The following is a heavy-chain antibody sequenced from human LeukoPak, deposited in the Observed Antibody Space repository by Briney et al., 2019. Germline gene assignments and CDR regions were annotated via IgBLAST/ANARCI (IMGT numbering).Heavy chain of an antibody. Sequence: YSMNWVRQAPGKGLEWVSSISSSSSYIYYADSVKGRFTISRDNAKNSLYLQMNSLRAEDTAVYYCARELLGYGDRDGYWGQGTLVTVSS. CDR3: ARELLGYGDRDGY. CDR1: YS. J-gene: IGHJ4*02. V-gene: IGHV3-21*01. D-gene: IGHD4-17*01. CDR2: ISSSSSYI.